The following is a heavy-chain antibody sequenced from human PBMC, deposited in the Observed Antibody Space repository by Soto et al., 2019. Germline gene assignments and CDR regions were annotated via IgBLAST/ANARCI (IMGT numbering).Heavy chain of an antibody. D-gene: IGHD3-9*01. Sequence: GGSLRLSCAASGFTFSSYLFHWVRQAPGKGLEWVANIKQDGSEKYYVDSVKGRFTISRDNAKNSLYLQMNSLRAEDTAVYYCARVDDILTGYPFCFDYWGQGTLVTVSS. CDR1: GFTFSSYL. J-gene: IGHJ4*02. CDR3: ARVDDILTGYPFCFDY. V-gene: IGHV3-7*03. CDR2: IKQDGSEK.